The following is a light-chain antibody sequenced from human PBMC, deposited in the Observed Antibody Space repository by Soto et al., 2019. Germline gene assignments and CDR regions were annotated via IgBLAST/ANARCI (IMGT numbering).Light chain of an antibody. CDR2: DAS. J-gene: IGKJ4*01. CDR1: QTVYSY. CDR3: QQRANWPPLT. Sequence: EIFLTQSPATLSLSPGQRAVLSCRASQTVYSYLAWYQHKPGQAPRLLIYDASKRATDIPARFSGSGSGTDFTLIISSLEPEDFAVYYCQQRANWPPLTFGGGTKVEI. V-gene: IGKV3-11*01.